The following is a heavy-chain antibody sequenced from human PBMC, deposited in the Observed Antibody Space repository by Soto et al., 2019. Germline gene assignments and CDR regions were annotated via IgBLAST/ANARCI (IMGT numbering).Heavy chain of an antibody. CDR3: ARGPPKATLTGMFDY. D-gene: IGHD5-12*01. J-gene: IGHJ4*02. CDR2: ISAYNGNT. V-gene: IGHV1-18*01. Sequence: ASVKVSCKASGYTFTSYGISWVRQAPGQGLEWMGWISAYNGNTNYAQKFQGRVTITADKSTSTAYMELSSLRSEATAVYYCARGPPKATLTGMFDYWGQGTLVTVSS. CDR1: GYTFTSYG.